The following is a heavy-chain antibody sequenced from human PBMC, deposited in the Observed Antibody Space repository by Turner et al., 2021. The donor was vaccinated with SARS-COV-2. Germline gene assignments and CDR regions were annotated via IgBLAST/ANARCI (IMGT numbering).Heavy chain of an antibody. J-gene: IGHJ5*02. CDR2: ISGSGGST. Sequence: VPLLESVGGLVQPGGSLRLSCAASGFTFSIYDMSWVRQAPGKGLEWVSAISGSGGSTYYADSVKGRFTISRDNSKNTLYLQMNSLRAEDTAVYYCAKDQLLRYYDSSGYLNWFDPWGQGTLVTVSS. CDR3: AKDQLLRYYDSSGYLNWFDP. CDR1: GFTFSIYD. V-gene: IGHV3-23*01. D-gene: IGHD3-22*01.